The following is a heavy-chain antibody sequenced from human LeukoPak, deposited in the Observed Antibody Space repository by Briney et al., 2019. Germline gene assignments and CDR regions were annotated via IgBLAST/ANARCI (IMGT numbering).Heavy chain of an antibody. V-gene: IGHV1-18*01. CDR3: AREGADDHGRLLWFDP. D-gene: IGHD4-17*01. CDR2: ISAYNNYT. Sequence: ASVKVSCKASGYTFTHYIINWVRQAPGQGLEWMGKISAYNNYTTYAQKFQGRIAMTTDTSTNTAYMDLRSLRSDDTAFYYCAREGADDHGRLLWFDPWGQGALVTVSS. CDR1: GYTFTHYI. J-gene: IGHJ5*02.